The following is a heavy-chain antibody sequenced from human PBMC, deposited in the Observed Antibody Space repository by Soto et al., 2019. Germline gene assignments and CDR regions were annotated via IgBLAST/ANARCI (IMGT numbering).Heavy chain of an antibody. Sequence: PAGSLRLSCAASGFNFSTFDMIWLRQAPGNGLEWVSGIRGSGSSTFYADSVRGRFTISRDNSKSTLYLQMNSLRAEDTAVYYCAKVTTVKTFYFYYYMDVWGKGT. J-gene: IGHJ6*03. CDR2: IRGSGSST. V-gene: IGHV3-23*01. D-gene: IGHD4-17*01. CDR1: GFNFSTFD. CDR3: AKVTTVKTFYFYYYMDV.